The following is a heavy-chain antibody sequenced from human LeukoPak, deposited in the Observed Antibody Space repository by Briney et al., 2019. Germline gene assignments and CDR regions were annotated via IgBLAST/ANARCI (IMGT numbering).Heavy chain of an antibody. V-gene: IGHV3-11*04. CDR3: MRGAWSMLLDY. D-gene: IGHD2-8*02. CDR1: GFNFGDYH. J-gene: IGHJ4*02. CDR2: IHKGYGRI. Sequence: GGSLGLSCAASGFNFGDYHMTWIRQRPGKGLEWVSDIHKGYGRIYYAESVKGRFTISRDNAKNSLFLQMSRLGPEDTAVYYCMRGAWSMLLDYWGQGTLVTVSS.